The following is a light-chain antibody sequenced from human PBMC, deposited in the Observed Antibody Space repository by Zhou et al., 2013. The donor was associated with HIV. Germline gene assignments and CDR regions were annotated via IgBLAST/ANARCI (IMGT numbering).Light chain of an antibody. CDR1: QSVYSN. CDR3: QQYGSSPT. CDR2: SAS. J-gene: IGKJ4*01. V-gene: IGKV3-20*01. Sequence: EIVMTQSPVTLSVSPGERATLSCRASQSVYSNLAWYQQKPGQAPRLLIYSASTRATGTPDRFRGSGSGTDFTLTISRLEPEDFAVYYCQQYGSSPTFGGGTKVEIK.